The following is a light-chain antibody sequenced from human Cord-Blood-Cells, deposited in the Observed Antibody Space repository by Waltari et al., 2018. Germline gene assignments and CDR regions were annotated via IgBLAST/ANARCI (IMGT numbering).Light chain of an antibody. CDR1: QSIRSY. V-gene: IGKV1-39*01. Sequence: DLQMTQSPPSLSASVGDRVTITCRASQSIRSYLNWYQQKPGKAPELLIYAASSLQSGVPARFSGSGAGTDFTLTISSLQPEDFATYYCQQSYSTPWTFGQGTKVEIK. CDR2: AAS. CDR3: QQSYSTPWT. J-gene: IGKJ1*01.